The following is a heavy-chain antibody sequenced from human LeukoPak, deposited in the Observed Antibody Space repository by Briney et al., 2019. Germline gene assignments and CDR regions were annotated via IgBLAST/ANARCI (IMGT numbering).Heavy chain of an antibody. V-gene: IGHV4-4*07. CDR1: GGSSSTYY. J-gene: IGHJ4*02. CDR2: MYTNGNT. CDR3: AREYDFWSGFDY. D-gene: IGHD3-3*01. Sequence: PSETLSLTCTVSGGSSSTYYWSWIRLPAGKGLEWIGRMYTNGNTNYNPSLKSRVTMSVDTSKNQFSLNLSSVIAADTAVYYCAREYDFWSGFDYWGQGTLVTVSS.